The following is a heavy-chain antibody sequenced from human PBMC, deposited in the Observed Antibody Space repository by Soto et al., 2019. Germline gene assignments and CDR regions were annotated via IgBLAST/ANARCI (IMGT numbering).Heavy chain of an antibody. D-gene: IGHD3-10*01. CDR2: IWYDGSNK. CDR1: GFTFSSYG. J-gene: IGHJ4*02. CDR3: ARDYYGSGSYSPTFDY. Sequence: GGSLRLSCAASGFTFSSYGMHWVRQAPGKGLEWVAVIWYDGSNKYYAVSVKGGFTISRGNSKNTLCLQMNSLRAESTAVYYCARDYYGSGSYSPTFDYWGQGTLVTVSS. V-gene: IGHV3-33*01.